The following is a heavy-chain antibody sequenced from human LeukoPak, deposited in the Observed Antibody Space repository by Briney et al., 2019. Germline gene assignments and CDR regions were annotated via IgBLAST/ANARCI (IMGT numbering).Heavy chain of an antibody. CDR3: ARYIVSYPHDAFDI. J-gene: IGHJ3*02. Sequence: SETLSLTCTVSGGSFSTYYWSWIRQPPGKGLEWIGYIYYSGSTNYNPSLKSRVTISVDTSKKQFSLKLSSVTAADTAFYYCARYIVSYPHDAFDIWGQGTMVTVSS. V-gene: IGHV4-59*01. D-gene: IGHD1-26*01. CDR2: IYYSGST. CDR1: GGSFSTYY.